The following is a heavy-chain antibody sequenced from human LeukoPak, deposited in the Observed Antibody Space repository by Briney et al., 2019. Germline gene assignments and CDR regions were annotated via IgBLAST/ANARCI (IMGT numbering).Heavy chain of an antibody. CDR3: ARDRDGYNYFDY. J-gene: IGHJ4*02. V-gene: IGHV4-31*03. D-gene: IGHD5-24*01. CDR1: GGSIISGGYY. CDR2: IYYSGST. Sequence: SQTLSLTCTVSGGSIISGGYYWSWIRQHPGKGLEWIGHIYYSGSTYHNPSLKSRVTISVDTSKNQFSLKLGSVTAADTAVYYCARDRDGYNYFDYWCQGTLVTVSS.